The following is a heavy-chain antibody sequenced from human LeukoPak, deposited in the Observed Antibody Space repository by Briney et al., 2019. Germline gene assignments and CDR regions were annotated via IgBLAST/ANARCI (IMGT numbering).Heavy chain of an antibody. Sequence: PSETLSLTCTVSGGSISSYYWSWIRQPPGKGLEWIGYIYYSGSTYYNPSLKSRVTISVDTSKNQFSLKLSSVTAADTAVYYCARDAVYSSSWYDLYWGQGTLVTVSS. V-gene: IGHV4-59*12. CDR1: GGSISSYY. CDR3: ARDAVYSSSWYDLY. CDR2: IYYSGST. J-gene: IGHJ4*02. D-gene: IGHD6-13*01.